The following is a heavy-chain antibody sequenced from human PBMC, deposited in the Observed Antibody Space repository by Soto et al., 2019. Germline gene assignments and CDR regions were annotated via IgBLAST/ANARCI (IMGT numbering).Heavy chain of an antibody. Sequence: QVQLVQSGGEVKKPECSVRVSCKASGDNFNRKALNWIRQAPGQELEWMGGIISLFGTPNYSQRFQCRVTITADESTATSYMELSSLRSEDTAVYYCARELGSGYDPGDYWGQGTLVTV. CDR2: IISLFGTP. J-gene: IGHJ4*02. V-gene: IGHV1-69*12. CDR3: ARELGSGYDPGDY. CDR1: GDNFNRKA. D-gene: IGHD5-12*01.